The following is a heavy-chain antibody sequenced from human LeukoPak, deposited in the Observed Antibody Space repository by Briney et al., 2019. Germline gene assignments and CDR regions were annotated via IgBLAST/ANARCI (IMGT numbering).Heavy chain of an antibody. CDR2: ISDSGTT. V-gene: IGHV3-23*01. D-gene: IGHD2-21*02. CDR1: GFTFSNYD. J-gene: IGHJ4*02. CDR3: TQRVTYFDY. Sequence: AGGSLRLSCAASGFTFSNYDMNWVRQAPGKGLEWVSTISDSGTTFYADSVKGRFTISRDNSKSTLYLQMNSLRAEDTAVYYCTQRVTYFDYWGQGTLVIVSP.